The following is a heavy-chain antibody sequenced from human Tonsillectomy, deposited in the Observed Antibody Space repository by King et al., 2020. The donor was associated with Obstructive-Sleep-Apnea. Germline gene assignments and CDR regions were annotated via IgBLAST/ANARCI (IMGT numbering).Heavy chain of an antibody. CDR2: ISSSSSYI. D-gene: IGHD2/OR15-2a*01. V-gene: IGHV3-21*01. J-gene: IGHJ4*02. CDR1: GFTFSSYS. CDR3: ARARPRSKEYYFDY. Sequence: VQLVESGGGLVKPGGSLRLSCAASGFTFSSYSMNWVRQAPGKGLEWVSSISSSSSYIYYADSVKGRFTISRDNAKNSLYLQMNSLRAEDTAVYYCARARPRSKEYYFDYWGKGTLVTVSS.